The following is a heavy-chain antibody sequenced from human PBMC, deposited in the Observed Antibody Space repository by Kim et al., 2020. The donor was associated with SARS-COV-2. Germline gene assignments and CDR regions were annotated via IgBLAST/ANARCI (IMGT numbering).Heavy chain of an antibody. CDR3: ARGYSSGIDY. CDR2: NK. D-gene: IGHD6-19*01. V-gene: IGHV3-30*01. J-gene: IGHJ4*02. Sequence: NKYYVAAVKGRFTITRDNSKNTLYLQMNSLRAEDTAVYYCARGYSSGIDYWGQGTLVTVSS.